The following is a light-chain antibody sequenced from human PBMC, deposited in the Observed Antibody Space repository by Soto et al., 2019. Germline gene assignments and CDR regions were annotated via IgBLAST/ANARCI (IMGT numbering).Light chain of an antibody. CDR2: SND. J-gene: IGLJ1*01. CDR1: YVSNIGSTT. V-gene: IGLV1-44*01. CDR3: ASWDDSLNGFV. Sequence: QSVLTQPASVSGSPGQSISISCTGTYVSNIGSTTVSWYQQLPGAAPKLLIYSNDQWPSGVPDRFSGSKSGTSASLAISGLQSEDEADYYCASWDDSLNGFVFGTGTKVTVL.